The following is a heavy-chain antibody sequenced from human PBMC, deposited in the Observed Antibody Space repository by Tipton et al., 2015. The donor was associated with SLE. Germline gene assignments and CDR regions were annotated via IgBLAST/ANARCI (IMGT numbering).Heavy chain of an antibody. CDR2: IYYSGST. J-gene: IGHJ5*02. V-gene: IGHV4-61*08. CDR1: GGSISSGGYY. CDR3: ARFLRVVISDWFDP. D-gene: IGHD2-21*01. Sequence: TLFLTCTVSGGSISSGGYYWSWIRQHPGKGLAWIGYIYYSGSTNYNPSLKSRVTISVDTSKNQFSLKLSSVTAADTAVYYCARFLRVVISDWFDPWGQGTLVTVSS.